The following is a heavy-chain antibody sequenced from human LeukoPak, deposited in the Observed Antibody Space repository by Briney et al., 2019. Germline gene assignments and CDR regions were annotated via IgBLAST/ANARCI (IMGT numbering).Heavy chain of an antibody. J-gene: IGHJ5*02. V-gene: IGHV1-8*01. Sequence: GASVKVSCKASGYTFTSYDINWVRQATGQGLEWMGWMNPNSGNTGYAQKFQGRVTMTRNTSISTAYMELSSLRSEDTAVYYCARMFSFDSGSDNWFDPWGQGTLVTVSS. CDR3: ARMFSFDSGSDNWFDP. D-gene: IGHD3-10*01. CDR2: MNPNSGNT. CDR1: GYTFTSYD.